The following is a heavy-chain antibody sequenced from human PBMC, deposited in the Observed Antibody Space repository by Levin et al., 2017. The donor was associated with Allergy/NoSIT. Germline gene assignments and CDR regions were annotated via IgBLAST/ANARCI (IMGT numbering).Heavy chain of an antibody. CDR1: GGTFSSYA. CDR2: IIPILGTP. J-gene: IGHJ4*02. CDR3: ARLPSETSARDY. V-gene: IGHV1-69*11. Sequence: SVKVSCKASGGTFSSYAISWVRQAPGQGLEWMGSIIPILGTPNYAQKFRGRVTITADEPTSTAYMEVSSLRSEDTAVYYCARLPSETSARDYWGQGTLVTVSA. D-gene: IGHD2-2*01.